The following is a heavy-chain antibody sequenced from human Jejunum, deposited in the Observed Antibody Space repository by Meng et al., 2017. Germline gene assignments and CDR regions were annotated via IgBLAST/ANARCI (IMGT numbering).Heavy chain of an antibody. CDR2: INASIDDT. V-gene: IGHV1-3*01. CDR3: ARDRGATYSFDY. CDR1: GYTFINNA. D-gene: IGHD1-26*01. J-gene: IGHJ4*02. Sequence: QVQLVQSGAEVKKPGASVKVSCKASGYTFINNALHWMRQAPGQRLEWVGWINASIDDTKYSQNLQGRVTITRDTSASTTYMELRSLKSEDTATYYCARDRGATYSFDYWGQGTLVTVYS.